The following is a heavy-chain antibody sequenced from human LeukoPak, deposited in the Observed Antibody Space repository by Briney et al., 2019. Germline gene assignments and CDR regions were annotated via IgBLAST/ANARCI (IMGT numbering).Heavy chain of an antibody. CDR1: GFTFSTYG. Sequence: GRSLRLSCAASGFTFSTYGMHWVRQAPGKGLERVTVISSDGMSKYYADSVKGRFTISRDNAKNSLYLQMNSLRAEDTAVYYCARESIAAADNFDYWGQGTLVTVSS. CDR3: ARESIAAADNFDY. V-gene: IGHV3-30*03. D-gene: IGHD6-13*01. J-gene: IGHJ4*02. CDR2: ISSDGMSK.